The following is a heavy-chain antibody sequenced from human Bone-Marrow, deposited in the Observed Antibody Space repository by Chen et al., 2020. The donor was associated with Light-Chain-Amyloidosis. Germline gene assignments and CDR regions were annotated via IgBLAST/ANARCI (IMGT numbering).Heavy chain of an antibody. CDR3: ARYGPQFSYSIIRGYTA. J-gene: IGHJ5*02. V-gene: IGHV4-34*01. CDR2: INPRGSA. CDR1: NGAFGDDY. D-gene: IGHD5-12*01. Sequence: QVELQQWGAGLLKPSETLSLTCGIHNGAFGDDYWTWIRQPPGKGLQWIAEINPRGSANYNSSLKSRTTISVDKSKDPVPLRMIPVTAADTAVYYFARYGPQFSYSIIRGYTAWGQGTSVTVSS.